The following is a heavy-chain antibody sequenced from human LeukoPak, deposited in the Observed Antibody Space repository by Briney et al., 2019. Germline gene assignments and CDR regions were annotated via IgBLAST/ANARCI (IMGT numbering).Heavy chain of an antibody. CDR2: MNSKSGNT. J-gene: IGHJ4*02. V-gene: IGHV1-8*01. CDR3: ARGRVNSGWYVDY. D-gene: IGHD6-19*01. CDR1: GYTFINND. Sequence: ASVKVSCKASGYTFINNDINWARQASGQGLEWMGWMNSKSGNTGYAQKFQGRVTMTRSTSISTAYMELTSLRSEDTAVYYCARGRVNSGWYVDYWGQGTLVAVSS.